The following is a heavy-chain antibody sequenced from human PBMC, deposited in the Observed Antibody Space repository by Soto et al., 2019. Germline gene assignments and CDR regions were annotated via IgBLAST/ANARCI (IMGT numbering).Heavy chain of an antibody. V-gene: IGHV1-8*01. CDR3: ARASNYDILTGYSRGGMNYYYGMDV. Sequence: ASVKVSCKASGYTFTSYYIYWVRQATGQGLEWMGWMNPNTGNSGYAQKFQGRVTMTSDTSISTAHMELSSLRSEDTAVYYCARASNYDILTGYSRGGMNYYYGMDVWGQGTTVTVSS. J-gene: IGHJ6*02. D-gene: IGHD3-9*01. CDR2: MNPNTGNS. CDR1: GYTFTSYY.